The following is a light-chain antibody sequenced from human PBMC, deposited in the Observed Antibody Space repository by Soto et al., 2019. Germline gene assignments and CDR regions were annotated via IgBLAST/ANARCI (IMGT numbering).Light chain of an antibody. J-gene: IGKJ1*01. CDR1: QGISSW. V-gene: IGKV1-5*03. Sequence: EIRMTQSPSSVSASVGDRVTIYCRASQGISSWLAWYHQKARQATKLLIYKASTLQSGVPSRFSGSGCGTELTLTISSMQPDDFATYYCKNYNSYSEASGQGT. CDR2: KAS. CDR3: KNYNSYSEA.